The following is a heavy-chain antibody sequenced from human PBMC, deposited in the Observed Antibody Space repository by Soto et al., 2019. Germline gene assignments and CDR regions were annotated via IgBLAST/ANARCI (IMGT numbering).Heavy chain of an antibody. V-gene: IGHV1-18*04. D-gene: IGHD2-15*01. CDR3: ARDLLGYCSGGSCPGEDWFDP. Sequence: GASVKVSCKASGYTFTSYGISWLRQAPGQGLEWMGWISAYNGNTNYAQKLQGRVTMTTDTSTSTAYMELRSLRSDDTAVYYCARDLLGYCSGGSCPGEDWFDPWGQGTLVTVSS. J-gene: IGHJ5*02. CDR2: ISAYNGNT. CDR1: GYTFTSYG.